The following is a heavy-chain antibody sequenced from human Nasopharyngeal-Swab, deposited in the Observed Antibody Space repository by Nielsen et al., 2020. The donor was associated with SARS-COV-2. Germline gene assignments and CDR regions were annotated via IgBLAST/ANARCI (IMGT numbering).Heavy chain of an antibody. CDR2: IYYSGST. CDR3: AGLLRQQPHHQFDP. J-gene: IGHJ5*02. V-gene: IGHV4-59*01. Sequence: WSRKRPGKGLEGIGYIYYSGSTNYNPSLKSRVTISVDTSKNQFSLKLSSVTAADTAVYYCAGLLRQQPHHQFDPWGQGTLVTVSS. D-gene: IGHD6-13*01.